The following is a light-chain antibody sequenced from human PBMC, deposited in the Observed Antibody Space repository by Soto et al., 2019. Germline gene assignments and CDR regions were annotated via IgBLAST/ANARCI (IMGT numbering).Light chain of an antibody. CDR1: QSISSW. V-gene: IGKV1-5*01. CDR2: DAS. Sequence: TQSPATLSVSPGEGATLSCRASQSISSWLAWYQQKPGKAPKLLIYDASSLESGTPSRFSGRRSGTQFTLTINGLQPDDFATYYCQQYDNYKPLTFGGGTKVAIK. J-gene: IGKJ4*01. CDR3: QQYDNYKPLT.